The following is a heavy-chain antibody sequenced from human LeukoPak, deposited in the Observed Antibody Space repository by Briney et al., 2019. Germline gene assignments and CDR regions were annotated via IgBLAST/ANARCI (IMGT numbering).Heavy chain of an antibody. Sequence: GGSLRLSCAASGFTFSNYNMYWVRQAPGKGLEWVSYIITSSSTIYYADSVKGRFTISRDNAKNSLYLQMNSLRAEDTAVYYCARDRGYCRGTTCYAYYMDVWGKGTTVTVSS. V-gene: IGHV3-48*01. D-gene: IGHD2-2*01. CDR3: ARDRGYCRGTTCYAYYMDV. J-gene: IGHJ6*03. CDR1: GFTFSNYN. CDR2: IITSSSTI.